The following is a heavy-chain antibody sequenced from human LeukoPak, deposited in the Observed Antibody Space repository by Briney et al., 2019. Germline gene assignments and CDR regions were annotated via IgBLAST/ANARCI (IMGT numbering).Heavy chain of an antibody. Sequence: SETLSLTCTVSGGSISSSSYYWGWIRQPPGKGLEWIGSIYYSGSTYYNPSLKSRVTISVDTSKNQFSLKLSSVTAADTAVYYCARGGYYDILTGYYDSFDVWGQGTVVTVSS. J-gene: IGHJ3*01. D-gene: IGHD3-9*01. CDR3: ARGGYYDILTGYYDSFDV. CDR2: IYYSGST. CDR1: GGSISSSSYY. V-gene: IGHV4-39*07.